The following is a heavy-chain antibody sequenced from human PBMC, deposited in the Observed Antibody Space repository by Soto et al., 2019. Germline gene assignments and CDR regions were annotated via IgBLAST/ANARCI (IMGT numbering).Heavy chain of an antibody. Sequence: PGESLKISCKGSGYSFTSYWIGWVRQMPGKGLEWMGIIYPGDSDTRYSPSFQGQVTISADKSISTAYLQWSSLKASDTAMYYCARLAFSGSYYTSGWFDPWGQGTLVTVSS. D-gene: IGHD3-10*01. CDR2: IYPGDSDT. V-gene: IGHV5-51*01. CDR1: GYSFTSYW. J-gene: IGHJ5*02. CDR3: ARLAFSGSYYTSGWFDP.